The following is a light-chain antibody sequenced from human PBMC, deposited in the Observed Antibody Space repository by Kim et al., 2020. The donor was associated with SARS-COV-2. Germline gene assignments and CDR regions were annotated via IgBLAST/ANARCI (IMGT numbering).Light chain of an antibody. V-gene: IGLV3-19*01. Sequence: VAWGQTVRIKCQGDSLRIYYATWYQQKPGQAPILVIYGKNNRPSGIPDRFSGSSSGNTASLTITGTQAGDEADYYCNSRDSNDNVVFGGGTQLTVL. CDR1: SLRIYY. CDR3: NSRDSNDNVV. J-gene: IGLJ2*01. CDR2: GKN.